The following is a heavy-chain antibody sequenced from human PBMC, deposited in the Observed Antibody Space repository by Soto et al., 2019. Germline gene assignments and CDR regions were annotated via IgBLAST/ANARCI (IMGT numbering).Heavy chain of an antibody. J-gene: IGHJ6*02. CDR2: XYYSGST. Sequence: KXLEXIXXXYYSGSTNYNPSLKXRIXXXLDTSKNQFSLKLSSVTAADTAVDYCARDCSGGSFYPYGMDVWGQGTTVTVSS. CDR3: ARDCSGGSFYPYGMDV. V-gene: IGHV4-59*01. D-gene: IGHD2-15*01.